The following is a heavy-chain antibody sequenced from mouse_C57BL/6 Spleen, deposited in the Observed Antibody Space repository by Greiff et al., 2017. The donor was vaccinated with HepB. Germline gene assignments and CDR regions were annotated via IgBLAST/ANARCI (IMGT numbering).Heavy chain of an antibody. Sequence: VQLQQSGAELVSPGTSVKVSCKASGYAFTNYLIEWVKQRPGQGLEWIGVINPGSGGTNYNEKFKGKATLTADKSSSTAYMQLSSLTSEDSAVYFCARNYGRYFDVWGTGTTVTVSS. J-gene: IGHJ1*03. CDR2: INPGSGGT. CDR3: ARNYGRYFDV. D-gene: IGHD1-2*01. CDR1: GYAFTNYL. V-gene: IGHV1-54*01.